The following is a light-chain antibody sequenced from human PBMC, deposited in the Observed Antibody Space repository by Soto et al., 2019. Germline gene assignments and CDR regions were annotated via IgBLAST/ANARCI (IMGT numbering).Light chain of an antibody. Sequence: EIVLTQSASPLSWSPGERATLSCGASQSVNSRLAWYQQKPGQTPRLPIYDASTRATGIPTRFSGSGSGTDVTLTISSLQSEDFAVYYCQQYNNWPWTFGQGTKVDIK. J-gene: IGKJ1*01. CDR1: QSVNSR. CDR2: DAS. CDR3: QQYNNWPWT. V-gene: IGKV3-15*01.